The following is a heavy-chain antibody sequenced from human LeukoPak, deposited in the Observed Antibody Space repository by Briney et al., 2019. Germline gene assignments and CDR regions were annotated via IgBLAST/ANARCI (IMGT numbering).Heavy chain of an antibody. CDR3: ARGRSGSRLNWFDP. Sequence: PSETLSLTCAAYGGSFSGYYWSWIRQPPGKGLEWIGEINHSGSTNYNPSLKSRVTISVDTSKNQFSLKLSSVTAADTAVYYCARGRSGSRLNWFDPWGQGTLVTVSS. CDR1: GGSFSGYY. CDR2: INHSGST. V-gene: IGHV4-34*01. J-gene: IGHJ5*02. D-gene: IGHD1-26*01.